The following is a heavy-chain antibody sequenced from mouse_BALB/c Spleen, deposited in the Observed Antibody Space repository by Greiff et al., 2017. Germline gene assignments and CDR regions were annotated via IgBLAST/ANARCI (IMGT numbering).Heavy chain of an antibody. CDR3: ARNGYYVHWYFDV. D-gene: IGHD2-3*01. CDR2: ISSGGST. CDR1: GFTFSSYA. V-gene: IGHV5-6-5*01. J-gene: IGHJ1*01. Sequence: EVKLMESGGGLVKPGGSLKLSCAASGFTFSSYAMSWVRQTPEKRLEWVASISSGGSTYYPDSVKGRFTISRDNARNILYLQMSSLRSEDTAMYYCARNGYYVHWYFDVGGAGTTVTVAS.